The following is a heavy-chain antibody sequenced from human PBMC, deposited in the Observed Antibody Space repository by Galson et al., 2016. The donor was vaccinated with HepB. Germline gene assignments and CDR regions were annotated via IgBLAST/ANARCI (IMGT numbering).Heavy chain of an antibody. V-gene: IGHV4-31*03. J-gene: IGHJ3*01. D-gene: IGHD4-17*01. CDR2: IYYTGST. Sequence: LTCTVSGGSISSGGYYWNWIRQHPGKGLEWVGYIYYTGSTSYTPSLKSRVTISIDTSKNQFSLKLSSVTAADTAVYFCARARYGDFYNDAFDLWGQGTMITVSS. CDR3: ARARYGDFYNDAFDL. CDR1: GGSISSGGYY.